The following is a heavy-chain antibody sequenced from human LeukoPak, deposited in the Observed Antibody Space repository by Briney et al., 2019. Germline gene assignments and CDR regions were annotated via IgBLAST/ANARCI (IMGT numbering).Heavy chain of an antibody. CDR2: ISTSISYI. Sequence: GGSLRLSCAASGFTFSSYSMNWVRQAPGKGLEWVSSISTSISYIYYADSVKGRFTISRDNAKNSLYLQMNSLRAEDTAVYYCAKVGGAMIRGVYYYYYYMDVWGKGTTVTVSS. CDR1: GFTFSSYS. D-gene: IGHD3-10*01. V-gene: IGHV3-21*04. CDR3: AKVGGAMIRGVYYYYYYMDV. J-gene: IGHJ6*03.